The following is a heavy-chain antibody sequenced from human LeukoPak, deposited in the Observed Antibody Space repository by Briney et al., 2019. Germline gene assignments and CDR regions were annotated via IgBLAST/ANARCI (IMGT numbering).Heavy chain of an antibody. D-gene: IGHD5-24*01. CDR3: ARDGGDGSSYYYGMDV. CDR2: ISSSSSYI. CDR1: GFSFSSYS. Sequence: GGSLSLSCAASGFSFSSYSMNWVRQAPGTGLEWLSSISSSSSYIYYADSVKGRFTISRDNAKNSLYLQMSSLRAEDTAVYYCARDGGDGSSYYYGMDVWGQGTTVTVSS. J-gene: IGHJ6*02. V-gene: IGHV3-21*01.